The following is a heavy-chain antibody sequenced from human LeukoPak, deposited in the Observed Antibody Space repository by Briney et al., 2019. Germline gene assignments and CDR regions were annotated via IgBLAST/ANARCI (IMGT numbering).Heavy chain of an antibody. Sequence: PSETLSVTCTVSGGSISSYYWSCIRQPPGKKLEWIGYIYYSGNTNYNPSLKSRVTISIDTSKNQFSLKVSSVTAADSAVYYCARVGDGNFDYWGQGTLVTVSS. D-gene: IGHD3-16*01. CDR3: ARVGDGNFDY. CDR1: GGSISSYY. V-gene: IGHV4-59*08. CDR2: IYYSGNT. J-gene: IGHJ4*02.